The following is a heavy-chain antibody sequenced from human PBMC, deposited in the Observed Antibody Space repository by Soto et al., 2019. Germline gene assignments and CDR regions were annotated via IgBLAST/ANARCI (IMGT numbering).Heavy chain of an antibody. V-gene: IGHV3-48*02. CDR2: ISTRSNSI. CDR3: ARAKDIGCYSPFDY. J-gene: IGHJ4*02. CDR1: GFTFSTYS. Sequence: GGSLRLSCAASGFTFSTYSMNWVRQAPGKGLEWISYISTRSNSIYYADSVKGRFTISRDNAKNSLFLQTNSLRDEDTAVYFCARAKDIGCYSPFDYWGQGTLVTVSS. D-gene: IGHD1-26*01.